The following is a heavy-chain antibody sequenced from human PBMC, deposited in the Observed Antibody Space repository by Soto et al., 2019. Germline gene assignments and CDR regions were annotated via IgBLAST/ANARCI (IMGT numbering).Heavy chain of an antibody. CDR2: IRYSGST. J-gene: IGHJ5*02. Sequence: SETLSLTCTVSGDSISSSNYYWGWIRQPPGKGLEWIASIRYSGSTFYNPSLKSRVTISVDTSKNQFSLKLSSVTAADTAVYSCASLSYDSSGSRVWWFDPWGQGTLVTVSS. CDR1: GDSISSSNYY. V-gene: IGHV4-39*01. D-gene: IGHD3-22*01. CDR3: ASLSYDSSGSRVWWFDP.